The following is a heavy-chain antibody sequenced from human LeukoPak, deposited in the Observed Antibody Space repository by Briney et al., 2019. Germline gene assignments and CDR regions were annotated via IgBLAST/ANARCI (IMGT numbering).Heavy chain of an antibody. J-gene: IGHJ3*02. Sequence: GASVKVSCKASGYTFTTYDINWVRQAPGQGLEWMGRIIPILGIANYAQRFQGRVTITADKSTSTAYMELSSLRSEDTAVYYCARDRDIWGQGTMVTVSS. CDR3: ARDRDI. CDR1: GYTFTTYD. CDR2: IIPILGIA. V-gene: IGHV1-69*04.